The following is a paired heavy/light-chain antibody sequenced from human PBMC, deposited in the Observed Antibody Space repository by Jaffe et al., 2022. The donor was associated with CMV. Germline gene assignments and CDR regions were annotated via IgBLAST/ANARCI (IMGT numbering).Light chain of an antibody. CDR1: QPINDW. V-gene: IGKV1-5*03. Sequence: DIQMTQSPSTLSASVGDRVTITCRASQPINDWLAWYQQKPGKAPQLLIYKASTLQSGVPSRFSGSGSGTEFTLTISSLQPDDFATYYCQQYKSYYTFGQGTKLEI. J-gene: IGKJ2*01. CDR2: KAS. CDR3: QQYKSYYT.
Heavy chain of an antibody. Sequence: QVQLHESGPGLVKPSETLSLTCTVSGGSISGSSYYWGWIRQPPGKGLEWIGNIHYTGNGSTYYNPSLKSRVTISVDTSKNQFSLKLNSVTATDTAVYYCARPAGATTNGWVDPWGQGTLVTVSS. V-gene: IGHV4-39*01. CDR3: ARPAGATTNGWVDP. J-gene: IGHJ5*02. D-gene: IGHD1-26*01. CDR1: GGSISGSSYY. CDR2: IHYTGNGST.